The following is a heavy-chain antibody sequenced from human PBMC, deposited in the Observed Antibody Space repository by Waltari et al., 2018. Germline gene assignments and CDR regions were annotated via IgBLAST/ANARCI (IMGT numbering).Heavy chain of an antibody. J-gene: IGHJ5*02. CDR3: ARGQGRGLMRGYSYGLLTVGFDP. CDR2: MNPNSGNT. Sequence: QVQLVQSGAEVKKPGASVKVSCKASGYTFTSYDINWVRQATGQGLEWMGWMNPNSGNTGYAQKFQGRVTMTRNTSISTAYMELSSLRSEDTAVYYCARGQGRGLMRGYSYGLLTVGFDPWGQGTLVTVSS. D-gene: IGHD5-18*01. CDR1: GYTFTSYD. V-gene: IGHV1-8*01.